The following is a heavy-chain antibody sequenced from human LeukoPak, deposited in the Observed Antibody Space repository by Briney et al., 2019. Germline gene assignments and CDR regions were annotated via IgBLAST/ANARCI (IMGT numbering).Heavy chain of an antibody. CDR2: INPSSGGT. D-gene: IGHD2-15*01. Sequence: ASVKVSCKASGYTFTSYYMHWVRQAPGQGLEWMGIINPSSGGTSYAQKFQGRVTMTRDTSTSTVYMELGSLRSEDTAVYYCARIDRSGAYDSWGQGTLVTVSS. CDR3: ARIDRSGAYDS. J-gene: IGHJ4*02. V-gene: IGHV1-46*01. CDR1: GYTFTSYY.